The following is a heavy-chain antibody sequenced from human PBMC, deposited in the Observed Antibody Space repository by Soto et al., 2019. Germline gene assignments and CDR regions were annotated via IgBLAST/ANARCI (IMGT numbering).Heavy chain of an antibody. Sequence: SETLSLTCTVSGGSVSSGSYYWSWIRQPPGKGLEWIGYIYYSGSTNYNPSLKSRVTISVDTSKNQFSQKLSSVTAADTAVYYCAGGYSSSWYDFDYWGQGTLVTVSS. CDR2: IYYSGST. V-gene: IGHV4-61*01. CDR3: AGGYSSSWYDFDY. CDR1: GGSVSSGSYY. D-gene: IGHD6-13*01. J-gene: IGHJ4*02.